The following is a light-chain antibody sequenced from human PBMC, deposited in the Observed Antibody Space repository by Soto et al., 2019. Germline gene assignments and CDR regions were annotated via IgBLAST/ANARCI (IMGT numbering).Light chain of an antibody. Sequence: QSALTQPASVSGSPGQSITISCTGTSSDVGGYNYVSWYQLHPGKAPKLIIYEVSNRPSGVSNRFSGSKSGNTASLTISGLQAEDEADYYCFSHRSGDSHVFGTGTKLTVL. CDR3: FSHRSGDSHV. CDR2: EVS. CDR1: SSDVGGYNY. J-gene: IGLJ1*01. V-gene: IGLV2-14*01.